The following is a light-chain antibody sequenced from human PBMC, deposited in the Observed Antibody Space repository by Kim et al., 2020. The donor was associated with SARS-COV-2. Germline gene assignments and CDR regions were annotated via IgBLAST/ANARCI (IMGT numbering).Light chain of an antibody. Sequence: EIVLTQSPGPLSLSPGERATLSCRASQSVSSSYLAWYQQKPGQAPRLLIYGASSRATGIPDRFSGSGSGTDFTLTISRLEPEDFAVYYCQQYGSSPRLGQGTKVDIK. CDR1: QSVSSSY. J-gene: IGKJ1*01. CDR2: GAS. CDR3: QQYGSSPR. V-gene: IGKV3-20*01.